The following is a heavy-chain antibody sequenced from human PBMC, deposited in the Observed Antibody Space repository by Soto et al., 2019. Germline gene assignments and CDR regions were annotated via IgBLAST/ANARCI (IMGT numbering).Heavy chain of an antibody. D-gene: IGHD6-19*01. CDR2: INAGNGNR. CDR1: GYTFTDYT. Sequence: GASVKVSCKASSGYTFTDYTIHWVRQAPGQRLEWMAWINAGNGNREYSQEFHGRATITSDTSASAAYMELTSLRSEDTAIYYCARGASTGWPFKYWGQGTLVTVSS. V-gene: IGHV1-3*01. J-gene: IGHJ4*02. CDR3: ARGASTGWPFKY.